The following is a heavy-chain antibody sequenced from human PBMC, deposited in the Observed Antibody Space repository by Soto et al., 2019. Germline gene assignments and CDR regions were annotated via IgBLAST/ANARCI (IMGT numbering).Heavy chain of an antibody. V-gene: IGHV4-59*12. J-gene: IGHJ5*02. CDR1: GSSIIGYY. CDR2: IHYCGSA. CDR3: ARRVGGSGLNWFDP. D-gene: IGHD6-19*01. Sequence: PSETLSLTCTFSGSSIIGYYWTWIRQSPERGLEWIGYIHYCGSANYNPSLNSRLTMSVDRSKSQFSMKLASVTAADTAVYYCARRVGGSGLNWFDPWGQGTLVTVSS.